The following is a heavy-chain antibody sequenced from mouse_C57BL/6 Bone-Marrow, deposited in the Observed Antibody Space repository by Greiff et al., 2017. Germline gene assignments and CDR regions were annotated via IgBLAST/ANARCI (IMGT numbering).Heavy chain of an antibody. CDR1: GYAFSSSW. V-gene: IGHV1-82*01. J-gene: IGHJ3*01. Sequence: QVQLQQSGPELVKPGASVKISCKASGYAFSSSWMNWVKQRPGKGLEWIGRIYPGDGDTNYNGKFKGKATLTADKSSSTAYMQLSSLTSEDSAVYFCARRAYYRGFAYWGQGTLVTVSA. CDR3: ARRAYYRGFAY. D-gene: IGHD2-12*01. CDR2: IYPGDGDT.